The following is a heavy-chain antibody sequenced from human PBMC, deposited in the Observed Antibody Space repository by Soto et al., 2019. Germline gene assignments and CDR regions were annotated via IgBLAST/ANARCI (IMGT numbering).Heavy chain of an antibody. J-gene: IGHJ6*03. CDR2: ISGSGGST. V-gene: IGHV3-23*01. Sequence: GGSLRLSCAASGFTFSSYAMSWVRQAPGKGLEWVSAISGSGGSTYYADSVKGRFTISRDNSKNTLYLQMNSLRAEDTAVYYCAKGTYSSGWYADYYYYYYMDVWGKGTTVTVSS. D-gene: IGHD6-19*01. CDR1: GFTFSSYA. CDR3: AKGTYSSGWYADYYYYYYMDV.